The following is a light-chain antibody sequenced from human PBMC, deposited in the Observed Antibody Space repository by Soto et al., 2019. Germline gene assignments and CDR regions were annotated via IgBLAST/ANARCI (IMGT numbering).Light chain of an antibody. CDR2: EVS. CDR3: SSYTSSSILV. V-gene: IGLV2-14*01. CDR1: SSDVGGYNY. J-gene: IGLJ2*01. Sequence: QSALTQPASVSGSPGQSITISCTGTSSDVGGYNYVSWYQQHPGKAPKLMIYEVSNRPSGVSNRFSGSKSGNTASPTISGLQAEDEADYYCSSYTSSSILVFGGGTKLTVL.